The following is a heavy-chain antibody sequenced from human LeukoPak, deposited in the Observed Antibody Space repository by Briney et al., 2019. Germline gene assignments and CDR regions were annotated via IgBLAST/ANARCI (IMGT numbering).Heavy chain of an antibody. CDR2: IYYSGST. D-gene: IGHD6-6*01. V-gene: IGHV4-39*01. CDR3: ARHSSSRGYESNY. CDR1: GGSISSYY. Sequence: PSETLSLTCTVSGGSISSYYWGWIRQPPGKGLEWIGSIYYSGSTYYNPSLKSRVTISVDTSKNQFSLKLSSVTAADTAVYYCARHSSSRGYESNYWGQGTLVTVSS. J-gene: IGHJ4*02.